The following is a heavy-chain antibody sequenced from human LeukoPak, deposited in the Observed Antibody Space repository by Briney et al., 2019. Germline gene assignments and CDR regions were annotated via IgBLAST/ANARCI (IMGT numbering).Heavy chain of an antibody. CDR2: IWYDGSNK. Sequence: GESLRLSCAASGFTFSSYGMHWVRQAPGKGLEWVAVIWYDGSNKYYADSVKGRFTISRDNSKNTLYLQMNSLRAEDTAVYYCARDGLPIYYYYGMDVWGQGTTVTVSS. D-gene: IGHD2-21*01. CDR3: ARDGLPIYYYYGMDV. CDR1: GFTFSSYG. V-gene: IGHV3-33*01. J-gene: IGHJ6*02.